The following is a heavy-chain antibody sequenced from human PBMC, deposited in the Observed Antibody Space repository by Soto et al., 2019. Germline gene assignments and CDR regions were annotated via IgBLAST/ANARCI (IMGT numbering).Heavy chain of an antibody. D-gene: IGHD3-10*01. CDR2: IYWDDDK. J-gene: IGHJ5*02. Sequence: QITLKESGPTLVKPTQTLTLTCTFSGFSLTTRGVGVGWIRQPPGKALECLALIYWDDDKRYSPSLQSRLSITKDTSKIPVVLTMTNVDPVDTATYYCAHIPNYYQYYWFDPWGQGTLVSVSS. CDR1: GFSLTTRGVG. CDR3: AHIPNYYQYYWFDP. V-gene: IGHV2-5*02.